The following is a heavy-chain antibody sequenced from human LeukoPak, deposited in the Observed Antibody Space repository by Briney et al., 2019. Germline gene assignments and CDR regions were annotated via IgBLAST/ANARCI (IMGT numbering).Heavy chain of an antibody. Sequence: GGSLRLSCAGSGFTFSSYAMNWVRQAPGKGLEWVSTISGSGYNTYHADSVKGRFTISRDNSKNTLYLQVNSLRAEDTAVYYCAKDYDSGNYGSWFDPWGQGTLVTVSS. J-gene: IGHJ5*02. D-gene: IGHD3-10*01. CDR2: ISGSGYNT. V-gene: IGHV3-23*01. CDR1: GFTFSSYA. CDR3: AKDYDSGNYGSWFDP.